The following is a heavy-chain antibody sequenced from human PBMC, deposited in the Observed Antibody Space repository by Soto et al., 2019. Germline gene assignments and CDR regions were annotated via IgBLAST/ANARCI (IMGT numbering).Heavy chain of an antibody. Sequence: PGGSLRLSCAASGFTFSSYAMHWVRQAPGKGLEWVAVISYDGSNKYYADSVKGRFTISRDNSKNTLYLQMNSLRAEDTAVYYCARDLGYCSSTSCSTYYYYGMDVWGQGTTVTVSS. CDR2: ISYDGSNK. CDR1: GFTFSSYA. CDR3: ARDLGYCSSTSCSTYYYYGMDV. V-gene: IGHV3-30-3*01. D-gene: IGHD2-2*01. J-gene: IGHJ6*02.